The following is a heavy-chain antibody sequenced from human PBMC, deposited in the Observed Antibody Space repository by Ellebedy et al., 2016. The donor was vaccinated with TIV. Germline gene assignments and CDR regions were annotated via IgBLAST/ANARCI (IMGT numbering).Heavy chain of an antibody. CDR1: GDTFTGYY. J-gene: IGHJ4*02. Sequence: ASVKVSXKASGDTFTGYYIHWVRQAPGQGLEWMGWISANSGDTNYAQEFQGRATMTRDTSISTAYMDLSRLTSDDTAVYYCARDGDDESSTYDYWGQGTLVTVSS. CDR3: ARDGDDESSTYDY. V-gene: IGHV1-2*02. D-gene: IGHD5-24*01. CDR2: ISANSGDT.